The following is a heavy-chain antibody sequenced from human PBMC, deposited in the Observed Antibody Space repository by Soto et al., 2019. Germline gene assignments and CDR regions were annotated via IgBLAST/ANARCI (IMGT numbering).Heavy chain of an antibody. CDR2: MNPNSGNT. J-gene: IGHJ6*04. D-gene: IGHD6-13*01. CDR1: GYTFTSYD. Sequence: ASVKVSCKASGYTFTSYDINWVRQATGQGLEWMGWMNPNSGNTGYAQKFQGRVTMTRNTSISTAYMELSSLRSEDTAVYYCARAVSSWYYYYGMDVWGEGSKVTVYS. V-gene: IGHV1-8*01. CDR3: ARAVSSWYYYYGMDV.